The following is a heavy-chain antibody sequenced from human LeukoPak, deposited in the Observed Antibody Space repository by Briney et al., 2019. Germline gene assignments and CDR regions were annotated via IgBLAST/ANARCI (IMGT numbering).Heavy chain of an antibody. CDR1: GFTFSDYY. CDR2: ISSSGSAI. V-gene: IGHV3-11*04. D-gene: IGHD3-22*01. CDR3: ARANYYDTSRFDY. J-gene: IGHJ4*02. Sequence: PVGSLRLSCAASGFTFSDYYMSWIRQAPGKGLEWVPYISSSGSAIYYADSVKGRFTISRDNAKNSLYLQMNSLRAEDTAVYYCARANYYDTSRFDYWGQGTLVTVSS.